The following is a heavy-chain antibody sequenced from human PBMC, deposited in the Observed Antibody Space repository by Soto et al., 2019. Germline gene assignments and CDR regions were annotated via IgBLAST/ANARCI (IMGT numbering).Heavy chain of an antibody. CDR1: GYSFTSYW. CDR2: IYPGGSDT. V-gene: IGHV5-51*01. J-gene: IGHJ6*02. D-gene: IGHD1-26*01. Sequence: GESLKISCKGSGYSFTSYWIGWVRQMPGKGLEWMGIIYPGGSDTRYSPSFQGQVTISADKSISTAYLQWSSLKASDTAMYYCAKTSYPNYYYYGMDVWGQGTTVTVSS. CDR3: AKTSYPNYYYYGMDV.